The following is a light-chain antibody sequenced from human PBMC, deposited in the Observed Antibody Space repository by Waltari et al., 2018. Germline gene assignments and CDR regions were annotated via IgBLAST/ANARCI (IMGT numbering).Light chain of an antibody. CDR2: DFN. CDR1: SSDVGGYRY. Sequence: QSALTQPASVSGSPGQSITISCTGTSSDVGGYRYVSWYQQHPGKAPKLMIYDFNKRPPGVSNRFSGSKAGNTASLTISGLQAEDEADYYCSSYTSTSTLVFGTGTKVTVL. J-gene: IGLJ1*01. V-gene: IGLV2-14*03. CDR3: SSYTSTSTLV.